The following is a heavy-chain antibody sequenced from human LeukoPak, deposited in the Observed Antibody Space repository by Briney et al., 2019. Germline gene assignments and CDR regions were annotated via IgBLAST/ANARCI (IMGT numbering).Heavy chain of an antibody. V-gene: IGHV4-39*01. Sequence: PSETLSLTCTVCGGSISSSSYSWGWIRQPPGKGLEWIGSIYYSGSTYYNPSLKSRVTISVDTSKNQFSLKLSSVTAAGTAVYYCARHYTPFRADTAMVDYWGQGTLVTVSS. CDR3: ARHYTPFRADTAMVDY. D-gene: IGHD5-18*01. CDR2: IYYSGST. CDR1: GGSISSSSYS. J-gene: IGHJ4*02.